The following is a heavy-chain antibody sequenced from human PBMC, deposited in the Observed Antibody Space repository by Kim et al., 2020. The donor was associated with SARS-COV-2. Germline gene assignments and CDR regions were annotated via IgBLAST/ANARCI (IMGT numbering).Heavy chain of an antibody. V-gene: IGHV4-34*01. CDR3: ARRLSNTSGWGSSDFYL. J-gene: IGHJ2*01. CDR2: INHSGRT. CDR1: GGSFSGYY. Sequence: SETLSLTCAVYGGSFSGYYWSWIRQPPGKGLEWIGEINHSGRTNYNPSLKSRVTISVVTSKNQFSLKLTSVTAADTAVYYCARRLSNTSGWGSSDFYLWG. D-gene: IGHD3-10*01.